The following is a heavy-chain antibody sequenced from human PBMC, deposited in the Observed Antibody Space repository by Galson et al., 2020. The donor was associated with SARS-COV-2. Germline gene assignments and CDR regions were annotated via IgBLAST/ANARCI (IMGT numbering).Heavy chain of an antibody. CDR2: IYYSGST. CDR3: ARDIWGSCFDNYGLDV. CDR1: GGSISRYY. Sequence: SETLSLTCNVSGGSISRYYWSWIRQPPGKGLEWIGYIYYSGSTSYNPSLKGRVTISVDITKYQFSLQLTSVTAADTAVYYCARDIWGSCFDNYGLDVWCQGTTVPVAS. D-gene: IGHD3-16*01. V-gene: IGHV4-59*01. J-gene: IGHJ6*02.